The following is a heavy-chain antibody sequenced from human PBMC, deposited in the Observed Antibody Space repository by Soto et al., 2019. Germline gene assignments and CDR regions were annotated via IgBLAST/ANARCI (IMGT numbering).Heavy chain of an antibody. J-gene: IGHJ4*02. CDR2: INAGNGNT. CDR1: GYTFTDYA. D-gene: IGHD2-15*01. Sequence: QVQLVQSGAEVKKPGASVKVSCKASGYTFTDYAMHWVRQAPGQGLEWMGWINAGNGNTKYSQNLQGRVTITRDTSASTAYMELSSLRSEDTAVYYCARVRYCSGGSCFDYWGQGTLVTVSS. CDR3: ARVRYCSGGSCFDY. V-gene: IGHV1-3*01.